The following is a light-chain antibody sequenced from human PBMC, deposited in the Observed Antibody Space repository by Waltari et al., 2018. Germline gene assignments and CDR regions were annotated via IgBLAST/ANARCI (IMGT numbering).Light chain of an antibody. CDR3: QQYDGSVVT. J-gene: IGKJ4*01. CDR2: AES. Sequence: EIVLTQSPGTVSLSPGARVSLASRVSQYITGSWITWYHPKPSQAAKLLIYAESRRAPGVPDRCSGSGSGTDFTLTISRLEPEDSAVYYCQQYDGSVVTFGGGTKVEIK. V-gene: IGKV3-20*01. CDR1: QYITGSW.